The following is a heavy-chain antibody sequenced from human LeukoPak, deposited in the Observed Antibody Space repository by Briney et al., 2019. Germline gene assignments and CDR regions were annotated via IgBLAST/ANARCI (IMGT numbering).Heavy chain of an antibody. CDR3: ARAAFRHSSSWYSNWFDP. J-gene: IGHJ5*02. CDR2: IYYSGST. D-gene: IGHD6-13*01. V-gene: IGHV4-59*01. CDR1: GGSISSYY. Sequence: PSETLSLTCTVSGGSISSYYWSWIRQPPGMGLEWIGYIYYSGSTNYNPSLKSRVTISVDTSKNQFSLKLSSVTAADTAVYYCARAAFRHSSSWYSNWFDPWGQGTLVTVSS.